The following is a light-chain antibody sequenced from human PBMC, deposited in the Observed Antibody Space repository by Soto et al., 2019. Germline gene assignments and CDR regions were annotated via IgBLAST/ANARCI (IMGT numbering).Light chain of an antibody. J-gene: IGLJ1*01. Sequence: QSALTQPRSVSGSPGQSVTISCTGTSSDVGGYNYVSWYQQHPGKAPKLMIYDVSKRPSRVPDRFSGSKSGNTASLTISGLQAEDEADYYCCSYAGSYTYVFGPGTKLTVL. CDR3: CSYAGSYTYV. V-gene: IGLV2-11*01. CDR1: SSDVGGYNY. CDR2: DVS.